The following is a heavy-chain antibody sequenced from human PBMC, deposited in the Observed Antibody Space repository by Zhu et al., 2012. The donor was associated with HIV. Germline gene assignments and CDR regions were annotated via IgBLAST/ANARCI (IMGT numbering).Heavy chain of an antibody. V-gene: IGHV4-61*01. Sequence: QVQLQESGPGLVKPSETLSLTCNVSGGSVRSGSYYWSWIRQPPGKGLEWIGYINYSGSTNYNPSLKSRATISVDTSKKQFSLKLSSVTAADTAVYYCARVPAAATTDPVFWGQGTLVTVSS. CDR1: GGSVRSGSYY. CDR3: ARVPAAATTDPVF. J-gene: IGHJ4*02. D-gene: IGHD1-26*01. CDR2: INYSGST.